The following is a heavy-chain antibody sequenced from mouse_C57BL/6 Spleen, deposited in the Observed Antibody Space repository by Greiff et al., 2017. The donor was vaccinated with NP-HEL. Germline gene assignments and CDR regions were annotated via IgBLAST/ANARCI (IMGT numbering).Heavy chain of an antibody. CDR3: ASHSNYFDY. V-gene: IGHV7-3*01. CDR1: GFTFTDYY. J-gene: IGHJ2*01. CDR2: IRNKANGYKT. Sequence: EVKLMESGGGLVQPGGSLSLSCAASGFTFTDYYMSWVRQPPGKALEWLGFIRNKANGYKTEYSASVKGRFNISRDNSQSILYLQMNALRAEDSATYYCASHSNYFDYWGQGTTLTVSS.